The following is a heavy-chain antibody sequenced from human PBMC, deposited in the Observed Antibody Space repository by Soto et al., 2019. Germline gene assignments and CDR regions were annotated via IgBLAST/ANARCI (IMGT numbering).Heavy chain of an antibody. CDR1: GFSLSTSGMC. J-gene: IGHJ3*02. V-gene: IGHV2-70*01. Sequence: SGPTLVNPTQPLTLTCTFSGFSLSTSGMCVSWIRQPPGKALEWLALIDWDDDKYYSTSLKTRLTISKDTSKNQVVLTMTNMDPVDTATYYCARGLATLPVFAFDIWGQGTMVTVSS. D-gene: IGHD6-6*01. CDR3: ARGLATLPVFAFDI. CDR2: IDWDDDK.